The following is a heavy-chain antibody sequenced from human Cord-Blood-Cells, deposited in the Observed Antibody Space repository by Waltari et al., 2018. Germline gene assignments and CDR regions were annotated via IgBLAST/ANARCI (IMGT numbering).Heavy chain of an antibody. D-gene: IGHD2-15*01. Sequence: QVQLQQWGAGLLKPSETLSLTCAVYGGSFSGYYWRWIRQPPGKGLGWIGEIHHSGSTNYNPSLKSRVTIAVDTSKHQFSLNLVSVTAADTAVYYCAREVVVAATPGGAFDIWGQGTMVTVSS. CDR2: IHHSGST. J-gene: IGHJ3*02. CDR3: AREVVVAATPGGAFDI. V-gene: IGHV4-34*01. CDR1: GGSFSGYY.